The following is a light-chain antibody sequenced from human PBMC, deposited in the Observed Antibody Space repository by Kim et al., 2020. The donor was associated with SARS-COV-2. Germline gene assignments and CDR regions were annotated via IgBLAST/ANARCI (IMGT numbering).Light chain of an antibody. CDR1: QNINTL. V-gene: IGKV1-5*03. Sequence: SVGERVSITRRASQNINTLLSWYQQKPVKAPRLLLYKASLLESGVPSRFCGSGSVTEFTLIISGLQSEDFATYYCQQYNTFSWTFGQGTKVYIK. CDR3: QQYNTFSWT. CDR2: KAS. J-gene: IGKJ1*01.